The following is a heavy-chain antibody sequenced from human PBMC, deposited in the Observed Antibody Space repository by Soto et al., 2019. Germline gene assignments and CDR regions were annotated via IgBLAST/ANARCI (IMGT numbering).Heavy chain of an antibody. CDR2: INAGGDAT. CDR1: GFTFSSHA. V-gene: IGHV3-23*01. Sequence: GGSLRLSCAASGFTFSSHAMTWVRQAPGEGLEWVSTINAGGDATWYADSVKGRFTISRDNSKDTVSLQMDSLRVEDTAVYYCTTDSYSSITIVRFDYWGHGTLVTVSS. CDR3: TTDSYSSITIVRFDY. J-gene: IGHJ4*01. D-gene: IGHD2-2*01.